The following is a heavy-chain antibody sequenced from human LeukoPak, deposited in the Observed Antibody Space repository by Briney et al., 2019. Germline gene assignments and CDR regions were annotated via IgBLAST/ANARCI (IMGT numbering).Heavy chain of an antibody. CDR2: IWYDGSNK. CDR3: ARAQSGHDIVVVPAAYLDY. Sequence: GGSLRLSCAASGFTFSSYGMHWVRQAPGKGLEWVAVIWYDGSNKYYADSVKGRFTISRDNSKNTLYLQMNSLRAEDTAVYYCARAQSGHDIVVVPAAYLDYWGQGTLVTVSS. CDR1: GFTFSSYG. V-gene: IGHV3-33*01. D-gene: IGHD2-2*01. J-gene: IGHJ4*02.